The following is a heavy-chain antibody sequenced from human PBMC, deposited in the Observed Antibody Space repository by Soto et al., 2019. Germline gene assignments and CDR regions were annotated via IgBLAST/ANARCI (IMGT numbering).Heavy chain of an antibody. CDR3: AREVIVVVVAATLPYMDV. Sequence: KQSQTLSLTCAISGDSVSSNSAAWNWIRQSPSRGLEWLGRTYYRSKWYNDYAVSVKSRITINPDTSKNQFSLQLNSVTPEDTAVYYCAREVIVVVVAATLPYMDVWGKGTTVTVSS. CDR1: GDSVSSNSAA. J-gene: IGHJ6*03. D-gene: IGHD2-15*01. CDR2: TYYRSKWYN. V-gene: IGHV6-1*01.